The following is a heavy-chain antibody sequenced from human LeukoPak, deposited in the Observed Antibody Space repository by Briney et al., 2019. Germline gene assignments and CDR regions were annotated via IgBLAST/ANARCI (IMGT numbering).Heavy chain of an antibody. CDR1: GGPISSYY. CDR2: IYTSGST. J-gene: IGHJ4*02. Sequence: PSETLSLTCTVSGGPISSYYWSWIRQPAGKGLEWIGRIYTSGSTNYNPSLKSRVTMSVDTSKNQFSLKLSSVTAADAAVYYCARGGNSGLLIDYWGQGTLVTVSS. V-gene: IGHV4-4*07. CDR3: ARGGNSGLLIDY. D-gene: IGHD4-23*01.